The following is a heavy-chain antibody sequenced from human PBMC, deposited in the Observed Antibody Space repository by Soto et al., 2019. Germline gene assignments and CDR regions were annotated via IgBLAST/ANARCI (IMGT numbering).Heavy chain of an antibody. D-gene: IGHD6-13*01. Sequence: PSETLSLTCAVSGHSISSRSDYWGWIRQTPGKGLEWIGSIYYSGSTHYSPSLKSRVTISVDTSKNQFSLKLSSVTAADTAVYYCAREGEAAAEYYYSYGMDVWGQGPTVTLSS. CDR2: IYYSGST. V-gene: IGHV4-39*02. CDR3: AREGEAAAEYYYSYGMDV. CDR1: GHSISSRSDY. J-gene: IGHJ6*02.